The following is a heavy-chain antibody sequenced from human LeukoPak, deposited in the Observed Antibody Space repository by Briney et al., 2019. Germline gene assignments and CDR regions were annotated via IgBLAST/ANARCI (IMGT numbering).Heavy chain of an antibody. J-gene: IGHJ5*02. V-gene: IGHV3-74*01. D-gene: IGHD2-2*01. CDR3: ARVLFAAANVWFDP. Sequence: PGGSLRLSCAASGFTFSSYWMHWVRQAPGKGLVWVSRINSDGSSTSYADSVKGRFTISRDNAKNSLYLQMNSLRAEDTAVYYCARVLFAAANVWFDPWGQGTLVTVSS. CDR1: GFTFSSYW. CDR2: INSDGSST.